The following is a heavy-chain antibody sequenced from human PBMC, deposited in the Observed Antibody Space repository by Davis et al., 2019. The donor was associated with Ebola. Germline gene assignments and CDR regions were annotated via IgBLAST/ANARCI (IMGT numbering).Heavy chain of an antibody. CDR1: GGSISSGGYY. D-gene: IGHD3-10*01. V-gene: IGHV4-31*03. Sequence: SETLSLTCTVSGGSISSGGYYWSWIRQHPGKGLEWIGYIYYSGSTYYNPSLKSRVTISVDTSKNQFSLKLSSVTAADTAVYYCARDWGYGSGRRIRAFDIWGQGTMVTVSS. J-gene: IGHJ3*02. CDR2: IYYSGST. CDR3: ARDWGYGSGRRIRAFDI.